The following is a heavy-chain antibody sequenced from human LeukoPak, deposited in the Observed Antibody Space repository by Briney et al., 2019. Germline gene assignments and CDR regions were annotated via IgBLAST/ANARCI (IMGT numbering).Heavy chain of an antibody. D-gene: IGHD1-26*01. Sequence: GGSLRLSCAASGFTFSSFAMSWVRQGPGKGLEWVSAISGSGGSTYYADSVKGRFTISRDNAKNSLYLQMNSLRAEDTAVYYCARGTVWELLDYWGQGTLVTVSS. CDR2: ISGSGGST. V-gene: IGHV3-23*01. CDR3: ARGTVWELLDY. CDR1: GFTFSSFA. J-gene: IGHJ4*02.